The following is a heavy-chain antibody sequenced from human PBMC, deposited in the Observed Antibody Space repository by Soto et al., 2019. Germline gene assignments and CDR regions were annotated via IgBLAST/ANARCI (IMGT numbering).Heavy chain of an antibody. CDR1: GGSISSYY. V-gene: IGHV4-59*08. CDR3: ARQWGYNFDY. D-gene: IGHD5-12*01. J-gene: IGHJ4*02. CDR2: ISYSGST. Sequence: QVQLQESGPGLVKPSETLSLTCTVSGGSISSYYWSWIRRPPGKGLEWIGYISYSGSTNYNPSLKSRVTISVDTSKNQFSLKLSSVTAADTAVYYCARQWGYNFDYWGQGTLVTVSS.